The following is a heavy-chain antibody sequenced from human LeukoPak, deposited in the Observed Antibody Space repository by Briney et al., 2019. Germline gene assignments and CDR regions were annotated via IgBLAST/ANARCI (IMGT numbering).Heavy chain of an antibody. J-gene: IGHJ4*02. D-gene: IGHD3/OR15-3a*01. CDR2: IYYSGST. CDR1: GGSISSYY. V-gene: IGHV4-59*01. Sequence: SETLSLTCTVSGGSISSYYWSWIRQPPGKGPEWMGYIYYSGSTNYNPSLKSRVTISVDTSKNQFSLKLSSVTAADTAVYYCARDGLVIPFDYWGQGTLVTVSS. CDR3: ARDGLVIPFDY.